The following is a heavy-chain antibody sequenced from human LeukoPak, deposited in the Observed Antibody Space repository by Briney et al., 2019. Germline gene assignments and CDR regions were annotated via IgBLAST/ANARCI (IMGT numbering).Heavy chain of an antibody. CDR2: FSGSGGTT. D-gene: IGHD2-8*01. V-gene: IGHV3-23*01. CDR3: ANGNRCTSPNCLGYYYFYMDV. CDR1: GFTFSSYG. Sequence: GGSLRLSCAASGFTFSSYGMSWVRQAPGGGLEWVSGFSGSGGTTYYADSVKGRFTISRDNSKNTLYLQMNSLRAEDTAVYYCANGNRCTSPNCLGYYYFYMDVWGKGTTVTVSS. J-gene: IGHJ6*03.